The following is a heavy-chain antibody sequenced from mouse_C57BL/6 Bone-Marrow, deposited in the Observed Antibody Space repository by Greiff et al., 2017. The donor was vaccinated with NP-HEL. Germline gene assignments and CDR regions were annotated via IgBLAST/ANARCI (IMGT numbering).Heavy chain of an antibody. CDR3: AREVTTYYAMDY. Sequence: VQLQQSGPVLVKPGASVKMSCKASGYTFTDYYMNWVKQSHGKSLEWIGVINPYNGGTSYNQKFKGKATLTVDKSSSPAYMELNSLTSEDSAVYYCAREVTTYYAMDYWGQGTSVTVSS. CDR2: INPYNGGT. J-gene: IGHJ4*01. CDR1: GYTFTDYY. V-gene: IGHV1-19*01. D-gene: IGHD2-2*01.